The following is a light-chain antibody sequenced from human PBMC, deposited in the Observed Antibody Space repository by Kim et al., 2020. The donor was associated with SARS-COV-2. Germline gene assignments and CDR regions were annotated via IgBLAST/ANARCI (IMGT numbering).Light chain of an antibody. CDR2: KDN. J-gene: IGLJ2*01. Sequence: VSPGQTARITCSGDALPKQYAYWYQQKPGQAPVLVIYKDNERPSGIPERFSGSSSGTTVTLTISGVQAEDEAEYYCQSADSSATVVFGGGTKLTVL. CDR3: QSADSSATVV. CDR1: ALPKQY. V-gene: IGLV3-25*03.